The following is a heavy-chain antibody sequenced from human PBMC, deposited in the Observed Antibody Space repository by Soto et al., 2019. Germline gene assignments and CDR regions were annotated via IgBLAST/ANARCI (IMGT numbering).Heavy chain of an antibody. V-gene: IGHV4-31*03. CDR1: GGSISSGGYY. CDR2: IYYSGGT. J-gene: IGHJ3*02. Sequence: SETLSLTCTVSGGSISSGGYYWSWIRQHPGKGLEWIGYIYYSGGTYYNPSLKSRVTISVDTSKNQFSLKLSSVTAADTAVYYCARGIAAAGPGDAFDIWGQGTMVTVSS. D-gene: IGHD6-13*01. CDR3: ARGIAAAGPGDAFDI.